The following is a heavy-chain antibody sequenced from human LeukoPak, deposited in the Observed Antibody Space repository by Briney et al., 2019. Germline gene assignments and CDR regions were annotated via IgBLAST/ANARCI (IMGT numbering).Heavy chain of an antibody. Sequence: PGGSLRLSCAASGFTFSSYAMSWVRQAPGKGLEWGSAISGSGGSTYYADSVKGRFTISRDNSKNTLYLQMNSLRAEDTAVYYCATRDGTTGWFDPWGQGTLVTVSS. CDR3: ATRDGTTGWFDP. CDR2: ISGSGGST. D-gene: IGHD4-11*01. CDR1: GFTFSSYA. V-gene: IGHV3-23*01. J-gene: IGHJ5*02.